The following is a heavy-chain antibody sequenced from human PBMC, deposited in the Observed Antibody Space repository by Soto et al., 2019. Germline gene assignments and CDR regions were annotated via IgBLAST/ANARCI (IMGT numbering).Heavy chain of an antibody. J-gene: IGHJ4*02. D-gene: IGHD5-12*01. CDR3: ARLYEL. CDR2: IYYSGST. Sequence: SETLSLTCTVSGGSISRYYWSWIRQPPGKGLEWIGYIYYSGSTNYNPSLKSRVTISVDTSKNQFSLKLSSVTAADTAVYYCARLYELWGQGTLVTVSS. V-gene: IGHV4-59*01. CDR1: GGSISRYY.